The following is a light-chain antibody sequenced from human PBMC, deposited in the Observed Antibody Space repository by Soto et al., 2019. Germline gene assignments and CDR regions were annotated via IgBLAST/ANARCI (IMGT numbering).Light chain of an antibody. V-gene: IGKV3-11*01. CDR3: QQRANWPMTT. Sequence: EIVLTQSQATLSLSPGERATLSCRAIQSVSAFLSCYQQKPVQALRLLIYEASNRATGNPAKFSGRGAWTAFTLTIRSLEAEDFAIYYGQQRANWPMTTFGHGTRLEIK. J-gene: IGKJ5*01. CDR2: EAS. CDR1: QSVSAF.